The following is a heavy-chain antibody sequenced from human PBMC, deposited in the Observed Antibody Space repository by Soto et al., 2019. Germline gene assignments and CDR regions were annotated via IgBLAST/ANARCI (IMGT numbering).Heavy chain of an antibody. D-gene: IGHD1-26*01. CDR1: GFTFSSHA. Sequence: EVQLLESGGGLVQPGGSLRLSCAASGFTFSSHAMSWVRQAPGKGLEWVSGTSANGGSTYYTDPVKGRFTISRDNAKNTLYLQMNRLRAEDTAVYYCAKAIATSRTLLDYWGQGTLVTVSS. J-gene: IGHJ4*02. CDR3: AKAIATSRTLLDY. CDR2: TSANGGST. V-gene: IGHV3-23*01.